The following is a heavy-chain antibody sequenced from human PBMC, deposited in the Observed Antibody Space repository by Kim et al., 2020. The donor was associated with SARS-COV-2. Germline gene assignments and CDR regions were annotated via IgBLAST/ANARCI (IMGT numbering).Heavy chain of an antibody. J-gene: IGHJ5*02. CDR2: ISSSSSYT. CDR1: GFTFSDYY. Sequence: GGSLRLSCAASGFTFSDYYMSWIRQAPGKGLEWVSYISSSSSYTNYADSVKGRFTISRDNAKNSLYLQMNSLRAEDTAVYYCARDWAYYYDSSGSNWFDPWGQGTLVTVSS. CDR3: ARDWAYYYDSSGSNWFDP. V-gene: IGHV3-11*05. D-gene: IGHD3-22*01.